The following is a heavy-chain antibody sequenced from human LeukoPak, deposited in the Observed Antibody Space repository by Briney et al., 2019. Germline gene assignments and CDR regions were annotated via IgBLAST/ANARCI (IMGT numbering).Heavy chain of an antibody. V-gene: IGHV4-59*08. Sequence: PSETLSLTCTVSGGSISSYYWSWIRQPPGKGLEWIGYIHYSGSTNYNPSLKSRVTISVDTSKNQFSLKVSSVTAADTAVYYCARHSSNWYYFDYWGQGTLVTVSS. CDR3: ARHSSNWYYFDY. CDR2: IHYSGST. D-gene: IGHD6-13*01. J-gene: IGHJ4*02. CDR1: GGSISSYY.